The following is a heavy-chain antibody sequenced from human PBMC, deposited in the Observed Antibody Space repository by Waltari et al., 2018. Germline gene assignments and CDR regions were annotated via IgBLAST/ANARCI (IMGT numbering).Heavy chain of an antibody. CDR3: ARDRVVCSSTSCYAPYYYGMDV. Sequence: QVQLVQSGAEVKKPGASVKVSCKASGYTFTSYGISWVRQAPGHGLEWMGWISAYNGNTNYAQKLQGRVTMTTDTSTSTAYMELRSLRSDDTAVYYCARDRVVCSSTSCYAPYYYGMDVWGQGTTVTVSS. J-gene: IGHJ6*02. V-gene: IGHV1-18*01. CDR2: ISAYNGNT. CDR1: GYTFTSYG. D-gene: IGHD2-2*01.